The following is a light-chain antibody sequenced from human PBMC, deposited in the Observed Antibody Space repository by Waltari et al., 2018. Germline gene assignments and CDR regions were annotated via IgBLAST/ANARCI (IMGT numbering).Light chain of an antibody. CDR3: QQYDGEVVT. Sequence: EIALTPSPGTLSLSPGVRATFSCRASQSVTSISLTWYQQKLGQAPRLLIYGTSSRATAIPDRFSGSGSGTDFTLTISRLEPEDFAVYYCQQYDGEVVTFGGGTKVEI. V-gene: IGKV3-20*01. CDR1: QSVTSIS. J-gene: IGKJ4*02. CDR2: GTS.